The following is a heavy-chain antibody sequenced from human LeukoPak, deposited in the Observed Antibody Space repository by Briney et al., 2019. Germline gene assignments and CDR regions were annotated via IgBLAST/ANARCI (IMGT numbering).Heavy chain of an antibody. CDR2: INRGGST. CDR1: GFTFSSYA. J-gene: IGHJ4*02. CDR3: AMATWVGGLDY. V-gene: IGHV3-66*01. D-gene: IGHD1-26*01. Sequence: GGSLRLSCAASGFTFSSYAMSWVRQAPGKGLEWVSVINRGGSTYYADSVKGRFTISRDNSKNTLYLQINNLRAEDTAVYYCAMATWVGGLDYWGQGTLVTVSS.